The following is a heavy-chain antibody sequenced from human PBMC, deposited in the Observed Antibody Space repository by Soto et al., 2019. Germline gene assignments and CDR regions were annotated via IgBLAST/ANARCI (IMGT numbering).Heavy chain of an antibody. CDR1: GFTFSSYA. CDR3: AKDLAMIRYFDHGPYYFDY. CDR2: SSGSGGST. Sequence: PGGSLRLSCAASGFTFSSYAMSGVRQAPGKGLEWVSASSGSGGSTYYADSVKGRFTISRDNPKNTRYLQMNSLRAEDTAVYYCAKDLAMIRYFDHGPYYFDYSGQGTLVTVSS. J-gene: IGHJ4*02. V-gene: IGHV3-23*01. D-gene: IGHD3-9*01.